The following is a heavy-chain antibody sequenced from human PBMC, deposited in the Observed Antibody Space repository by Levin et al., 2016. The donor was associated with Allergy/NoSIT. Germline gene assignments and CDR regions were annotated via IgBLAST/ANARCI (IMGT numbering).Heavy chain of an antibody. V-gene: IGHV3-23*01. CDR2: VSGSGDST. Sequence: GESLKISCAASGVTFNSHAMSWVRLAPGKGLEWVSTVSGSGDSTYYADSVKGRFTISRDNSKNTVYLQMNSLRAEDTAVYYCAKRVNWNYGTHDFWGQGTLVTISS. CDR1: GVTFNSHA. J-gene: IGHJ4*02. CDR3: AKRVNWNYGTHDF. D-gene: IGHD1-7*01.